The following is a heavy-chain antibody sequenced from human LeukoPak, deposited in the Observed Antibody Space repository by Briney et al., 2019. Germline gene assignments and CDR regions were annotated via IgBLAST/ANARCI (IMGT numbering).Heavy chain of an antibody. CDR1: GGSFSGYY. V-gene: IGHV4-34*01. J-gene: IGHJ4*02. D-gene: IGHD3-22*01. CDR3: ARRHYYNGRAYYFLDY. Sequence: KPSEALSLTCAVYGGSFSGYYWSWIRQPPGKGLEWIGEINHSGSTNYNPSLKSRVTISLHTSKNQFSLRLSSLTAADTAVYYCARRHYYNGRAYYFLDYWGQGTLVTVSS. CDR2: INHSGST.